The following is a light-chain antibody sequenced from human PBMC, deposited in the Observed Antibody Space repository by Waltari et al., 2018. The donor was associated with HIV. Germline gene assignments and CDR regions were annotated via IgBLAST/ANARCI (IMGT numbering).Light chain of an antibody. CDR2: EVS. V-gene: IGLV2-23*02. J-gene: IGLJ2*01. Sequence: QSALTQPASVSGSPGQSITISCTGTSSDVGSYNLVSWYQQHPGKAPKLMIYEVSKRPSGVSTRFSGSKSGNTASLTISWLQAEDEADYYCFSYAGSSFVVFGGGTKLTVL. CDR3: FSYAGSSFVV. CDR1: SSDVGSYNL.